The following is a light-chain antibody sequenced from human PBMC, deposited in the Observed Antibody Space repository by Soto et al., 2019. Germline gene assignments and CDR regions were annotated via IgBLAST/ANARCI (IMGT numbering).Light chain of an antibody. CDR1: ESIDSW. CDR2: AAS. CDR3: RQYGRSLGFA. Sequence: DSQITESPSTLSASVGDRVTITCRASESIDSWLAWYQQKPGKAPKFLIYAASSLQSGVPSRFSGSGSGTDFTLTISRLEPEDFAVYYCRQYGRSLGFAFGGGTKVDIK. V-gene: IGKV1-5*01. J-gene: IGKJ4*01.